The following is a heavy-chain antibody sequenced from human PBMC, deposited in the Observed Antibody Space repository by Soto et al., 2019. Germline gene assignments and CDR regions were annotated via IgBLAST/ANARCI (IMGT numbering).Heavy chain of an antibody. CDR1: GGSISSGGYS. CDR3: ARVKRYDSSFDY. V-gene: IGHV4-30-2*01. CDR2: IYHSGST. D-gene: IGHD3-22*01. J-gene: IGHJ4*02. Sequence: QLQLQESGSGLVKPSQTLSLTCAVSGGSISSGGYSWSRIRQPPGKGLEWIWYIYHSGSTYYNPSLKSRVTISVARSKNQFSLKLSSVTAADTAVYYCARVKRYDSSFDYWGQGTLVTVSS.